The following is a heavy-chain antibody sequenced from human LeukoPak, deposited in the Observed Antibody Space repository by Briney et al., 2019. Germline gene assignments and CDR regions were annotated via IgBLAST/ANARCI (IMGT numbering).Heavy chain of an antibody. CDR2: IYTSGST. D-gene: IGHD6-19*01. Sequence: SETLSLTCTVSGGSISSGSYYWSWIRQPAGKGLEWIGRIYTSGSTNYNPSLKSRVTISVDTSKNQFSLKLSSVTAADTAVYYCARAGIAVAGTPGFDPWGQGTLVTVSS. J-gene: IGHJ5*02. CDR1: GGSISSGSYY. CDR3: ARAGIAVAGTPGFDP. V-gene: IGHV4-61*02.